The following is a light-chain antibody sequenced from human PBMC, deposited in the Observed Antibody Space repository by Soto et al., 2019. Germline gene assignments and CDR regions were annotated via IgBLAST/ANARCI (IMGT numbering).Light chain of an antibody. CDR1: TSDVAYYDL. CDR3: CTYAGHVPK. Sequence: QSVLTQPASVSGSPGQSITISCAGTTSDVAYYDLVSWYQQHPGRAPKLLIYEVHKRPSGISVRFSGSKSGATASLTISGLLPEDEAVYFCCTYAGHVPKFGGGTKPTVL. J-gene: IGLJ2*01. V-gene: IGLV2-23*02. CDR2: EVH.